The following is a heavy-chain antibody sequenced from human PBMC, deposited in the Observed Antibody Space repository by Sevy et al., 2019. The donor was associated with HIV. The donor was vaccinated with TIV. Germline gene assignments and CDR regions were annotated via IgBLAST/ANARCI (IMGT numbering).Heavy chain of an antibody. CDR2: IIPILGTV. J-gene: IGHJ4*02. CDR1: GGTFSTYG. CDR3: ARGGGNGWYYFDY. D-gene: IGHD6-19*01. Sequence: ASVKVSCKASGGTFSTYGISWVRQARGQGPEWMGGIIPILGTVNYAQKFQGRVTITADESTKTAYMELSSLRSEDTAVYYCARGGGNGWYYFDYWGQETLVTVSS. V-gene: IGHV1-69*13.